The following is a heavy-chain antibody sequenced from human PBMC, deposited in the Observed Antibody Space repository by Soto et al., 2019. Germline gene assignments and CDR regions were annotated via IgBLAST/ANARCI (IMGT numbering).Heavy chain of an antibody. Sequence: PGESLKISCQGSGYASPNSWIAWVRQMPGKGLEWVGIIYPDDFDTRYSPSFQGQVTISVDKSISTAYLQWSSLKASDTAMYYCAWSGYYTDWFDPWGQGTLVTVSS. CDR1: GYASPNSW. CDR2: IYPDDFDT. J-gene: IGHJ5*02. D-gene: IGHD3-3*01. V-gene: IGHV5-51*01. CDR3: AWSGYYTDWFDP.